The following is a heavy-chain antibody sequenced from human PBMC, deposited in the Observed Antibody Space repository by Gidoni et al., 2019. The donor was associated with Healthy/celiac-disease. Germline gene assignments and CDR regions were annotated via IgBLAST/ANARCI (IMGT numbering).Heavy chain of an antibody. CDR2: INSNESTT. D-gene: IGHD2-21*02. CDR3: GRDMGVPYIVVVTALDGFDN. CDR1: GFTLSIYW. Sequence: EVQLLESGGGLVQPGGSLRLSCAASGFTLSIYWTHWVRQAPGQGRVWVSRINSNESTTTYADSVKGRFTISRDNAKNTLYLKMNSLRGEDTAVYYCGRDMGVPYIVVVTALDGFDNWGQGTMVTVSS. J-gene: IGHJ3*02. V-gene: IGHV3-74*01.